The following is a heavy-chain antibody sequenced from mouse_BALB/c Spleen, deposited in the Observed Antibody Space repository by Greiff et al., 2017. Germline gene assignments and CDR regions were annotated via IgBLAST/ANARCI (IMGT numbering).Heavy chain of an antibody. CDR1: GFSFSDYY. CDR2: ISDGGSYT. Sequence: EVKLVESGGGLVKPGGSLKLSCAASGFSFSDYYMYWVRQTPEKRLEWVATISDGGSYTYYPDSVKGRFTISRDNAKNNLYLQMSSLKSEDTAMYYCARDLAGNGYWGQGTTLTVSS. D-gene: IGHD4-1*01. CDR3: ARDLAGNGY. J-gene: IGHJ2*01. V-gene: IGHV5-4*02.